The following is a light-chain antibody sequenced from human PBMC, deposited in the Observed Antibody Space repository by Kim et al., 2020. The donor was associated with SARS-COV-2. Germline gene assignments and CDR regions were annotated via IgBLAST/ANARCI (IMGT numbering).Light chain of an antibody. CDR2: GAS. Sequence: SQGERATRSCRASQSVLSDYLAWYQQKPGQAPRLLIYGASSRATGIPDRFSGSGSGTDFTLTISRLEPEDFAVYYCQQYGRSPGSFGQGTKLEI. J-gene: IGKJ2*03. CDR1: QSVLSDY. CDR3: QQYGRSPGS. V-gene: IGKV3-20*01.